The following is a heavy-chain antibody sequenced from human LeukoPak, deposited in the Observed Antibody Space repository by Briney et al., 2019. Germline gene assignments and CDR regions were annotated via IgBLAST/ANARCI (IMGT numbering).Heavy chain of an antibody. CDR3: ARDEDTDILTGYERFDY. CDR1: GYTFTSYG. CDR2: ISAHNGNT. Sequence: VASVKVSCKASGYTFTSYGIIWVRQAPGQGLEWMGWISAHNGNTNYAQKFQGRVTMTTDTSTSTAYMELRTLRSDDTAVYFCARDEDTDILTGYERFDYWGQGTLVTVSS. D-gene: IGHD3-9*01. V-gene: IGHV1-18*01. J-gene: IGHJ4*02.